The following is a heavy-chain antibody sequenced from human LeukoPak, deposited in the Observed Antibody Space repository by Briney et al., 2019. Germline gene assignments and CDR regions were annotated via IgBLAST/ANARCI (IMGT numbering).Heavy chain of an antibody. V-gene: IGHV3-23*01. J-gene: IGHJ5*02. CDR1: GFTFSTYA. D-gene: IGHD2-21*02. CDR2: INGRGDNT. Sequence: GGSLRLSCAASGFTFSTYAMSWVRQAPGKGLEWVSAINGRGDNTYYADFVKGRFTISRDNSKSTVFLQMNSLRTEDTAVYYCAKDRVSPDFNLFDPWGQGTLVTVS. CDR3: AKDRVSPDFNLFDP.